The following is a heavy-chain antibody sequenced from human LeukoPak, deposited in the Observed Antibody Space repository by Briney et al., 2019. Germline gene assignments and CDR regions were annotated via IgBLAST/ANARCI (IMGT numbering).Heavy chain of an antibody. CDR1: GFTFSDYF. J-gene: IGHJ4*02. V-gene: IGHV3-11*04. CDR2: INSAGDNI. CDR3: ATSRVFDY. Sequence: GGSLRLSCVASGFTFSDYFMSWIRQAPGKGLEWLSFINSAGDNIYYADSVKGRFTISRDNSKETLYLEMNSLRVEDTAVYYCATSRVFDYWGQGTLVAVSS.